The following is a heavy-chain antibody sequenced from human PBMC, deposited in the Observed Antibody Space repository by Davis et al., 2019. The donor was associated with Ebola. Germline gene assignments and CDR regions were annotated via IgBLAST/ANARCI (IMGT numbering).Heavy chain of an antibody. D-gene: IGHD4-17*01. CDR2: LGTSADT. J-gene: IGHJ4*02. V-gene: IGHV3-23*01. Sequence: GGSLRLSCAASGFTLSSYAMNWVRQAPGKGLEWVSTLGTSADTYYAGSVKGRFTISRDNSKNTLYLQMNSLRAEDTAVYYCARDFDYGGGYWGQGTLVTVSS. CDR3: ARDFDYGGGY. CDR1: GFTLSSYA.